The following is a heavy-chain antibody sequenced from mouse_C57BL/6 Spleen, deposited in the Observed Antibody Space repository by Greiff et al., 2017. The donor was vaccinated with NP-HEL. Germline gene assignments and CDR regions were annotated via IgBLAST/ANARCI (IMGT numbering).Heavy chain of an antibody. CDR2: IRSKSNNYAT. CDR3: VRPHWDGDAMDY. CDR1: GFSFNTYA. J-gene: IGHJ4*01. D-gene: IGHD4-1*01. Sequence: EVKLVESGGGLVQPKGSLKLSCAASGFSFNTYAMNWVRQAPGKGLEWVARIRSKSNNYATYYADSVKDRFTISRDDSESMLYLQMNNLKTEDTAMYYWVRPHWDGDAMDYWGQGTSVTVSS. V-gene: IGHV10-1*01.